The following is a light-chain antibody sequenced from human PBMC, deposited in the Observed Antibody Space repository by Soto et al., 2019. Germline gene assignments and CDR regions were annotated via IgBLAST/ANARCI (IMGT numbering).Light chain of an antibody. V-gene: IGKV1-5*01. CDR1: QSISTW. CDR3: QQRSNGLT. CDR2: GAS. J-gene: IGKJ4*01. Sequence: DIQMTQSPSTLSASVGDRVIITCRASQSISTWLAWYQQKPGKVPKLLIYGASSLQSGVPSRFSGSGSGTEFTLTISSLQPDDFAVYYCQQRSNGLTFGGGTKVDIK.